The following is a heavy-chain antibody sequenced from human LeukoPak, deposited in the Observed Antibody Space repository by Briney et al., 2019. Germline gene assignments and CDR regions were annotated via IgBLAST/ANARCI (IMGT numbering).Heavy chain of an antibody. CDR1: GYTFTGYY. J-gene: IGHJ5*02. CDR2: INPNSGGT. Sequence: ASVKVSCKASGYTFTGYYMHWVRQAPGQGLEWMGWINPNSGGTNYAQKFQGRVTMTRDTSISTAYMELSRLRSDDTAVYYCARGYYYYDSSGYFRNWFDPWRQGTLVTVSS. D-gene: IGHD3-22*01. V-gene: IGHV1-2*02. CDR3: ARGYYYYDSSGYFRNWFDP.